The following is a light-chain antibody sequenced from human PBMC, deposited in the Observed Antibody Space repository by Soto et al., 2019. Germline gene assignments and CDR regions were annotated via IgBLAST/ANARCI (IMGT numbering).Light chain of an antibody. CDR2: EVT. V-gene: IGLV2-8*01. J-gene: IGLJ1*01. Sequence: QSALTQPPSASGSPGQSVTISCTGTSRDVGANNYVSWYQQHPGKAPKLMIYEVTKRPSGVPDRFSGSKSGNTASLTVSGLQDEDEADYYCSSCAGANRVFGAGTKLTVL. CDR1: SRDVGANNY. CDR3: SSCAGANRV.